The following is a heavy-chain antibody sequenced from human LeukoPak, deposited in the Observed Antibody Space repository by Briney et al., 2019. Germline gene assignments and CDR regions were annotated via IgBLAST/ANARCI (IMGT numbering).Heavy chain of an antibody. V-gene: IGHV3-23*01. CDR3: AKDRGYSYDYQDY. D-gene: IGHD5-18*01. J-gene: IGHJ4*02. Sequence: PGGSLRLSCAASGFTFSSYAMSWVRQAPGKGLEWVSAISGSGGSTCYADSVKGRFTISRDNSKNTLYLQMNSLRAEDTAVYYCAKDRGYSYDYQDYWGQGTLVTVSS. CDR2: ISGSGGST. CDR1: GFTFSSYA.